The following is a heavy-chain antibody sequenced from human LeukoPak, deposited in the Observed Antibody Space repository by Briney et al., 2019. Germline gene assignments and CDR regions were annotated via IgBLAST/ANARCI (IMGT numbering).Heavy chain of an antibody. CDR2: INHSGST. V-gene: IGHV4-34*01. CDR1: GGSFSGYY. CDR3: AREPLSKGYYDSSGYPTNGTDY. Sequence: SETLSLTCAVYGGSFSGYYWSWIRQPPGKGLEWIGEINHSGSTNYNPSLKSRVTISVDTSKNQFSLKLSSVTAADTAVYYCAREPLSKGYYDSSGYPTNGTDYWGQGTLVTVS. J-gene: IGHJ4*02. D-gene: IGHD3-22*01.